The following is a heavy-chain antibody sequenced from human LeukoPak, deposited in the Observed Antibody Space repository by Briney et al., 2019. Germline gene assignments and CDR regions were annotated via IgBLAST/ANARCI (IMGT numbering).Heavy chain of an antibody. CDR3: ARGHDFWSGLFDY. J-gene: IGHJ4*02. CDR1: GYTFTSYY. D-gene: IGHD3-3*01. CDR2: INPLGGST. V-gene: IGHV1-46*01. Sequence: ASVKVSCKASGYTFTSYYVHWVRQAPGQGLEWMGIINPLGGSTTYAHKFQDRVTMTRDTSTTTVYMELSSLRSEDTADYYCARGHDFWSGLFDYWGQGTLVTVSS.